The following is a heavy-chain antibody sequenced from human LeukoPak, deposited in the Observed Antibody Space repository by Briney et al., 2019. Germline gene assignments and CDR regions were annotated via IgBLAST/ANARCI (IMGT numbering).Heavy chain of an antibody. V-gene: IGHV5-51*01. J-gene: IGHJ3*02. Sequence: NHGESLKISCKGSGYSFTSYWIGWVRQMPGKGLEWMGIIYPGDSDTRYSPSFHGQVTMSADKSISTTYLQWSSLKASDTAMYYCARRGYCSGGDCFSAAFDIWGQGTMVTVSS. CDR1: GYSFTSYW. CDR3: ARRGYCSGGDCFSAAFDI. CDR2: IYPGDSDT. D-gene: IGHD2-15*01.